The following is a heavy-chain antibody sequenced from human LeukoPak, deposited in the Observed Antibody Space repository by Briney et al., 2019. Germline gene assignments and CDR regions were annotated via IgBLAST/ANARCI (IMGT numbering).Heavy chain of an antibody. CDR3: ARDPTYFDWLPVY. CDR2: INSSSSYI. V-gene: IGHV3-21*01. Sequence: PGGSLRLSCAASGFTFSSYSMNWVRRAPGKGLEWVSSINSSSSYIYYADSVKGRFTISRDNANNSLYLQMNSLRAEDTAVYYCARDPTYFDWLPVYWGQGTLVTVSS. J-gene: IGHJ4*02. CDR1: GFTFSSYS. D-gene: IGHD3-9*01.